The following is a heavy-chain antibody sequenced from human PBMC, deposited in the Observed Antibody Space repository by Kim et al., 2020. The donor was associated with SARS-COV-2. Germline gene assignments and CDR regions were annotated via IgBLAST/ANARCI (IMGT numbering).Heavy chain of an antibody. J-gene: IGHJ4*02. CDR1: GGSISSGGYY. CDR2: IYYSGST. V-gene: IGHV4-31*03. D-gene: IGHD1-1*01. CDR3: ARDASLTNYFGY. Sequence: SETLSLTCTVSGGSISSGGYYWSWIRQHPGKGLEWIGYIYYSGSTYYNPSLKSRVTISVDTSKNQFSLKLSSVTAADTAVYYCARDASLTNYFGYWGKGTLVTVS.